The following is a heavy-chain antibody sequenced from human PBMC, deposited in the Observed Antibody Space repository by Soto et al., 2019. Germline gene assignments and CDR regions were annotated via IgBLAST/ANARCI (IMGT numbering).Heavy chain of an antibody. V-gene: IGHV1-2*04. CDR2: INPNSGGT. Sequence: ASVKVSCKASGYTFTGYYMHRVRQAPGQGLEWMGWINPNSGGTNYAQKFQGWVTMTRDTSISTAYMELSRLRSDDTAVYYCARAKDIVRSWFDLWGQGTLVTVSS. CDR3: ARAKDIVRSWFDL. D-gene: IGHD2-15*01. J-gene: IGHJ5*02. CDR1: GYTFTGYY.